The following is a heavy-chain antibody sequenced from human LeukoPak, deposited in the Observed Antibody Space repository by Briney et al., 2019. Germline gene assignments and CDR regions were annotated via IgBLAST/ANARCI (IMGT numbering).Heavy chain of an antibody. CDR1: GFTFSSYA. CDR2: ISNSAITT. CDR3: ARELDY. J-gene: IGHJ4*02. V-gene: IGHV3-48*04. Sequence: GGSLRLSCAASGFTFSSYAMSWVRQAPGKGLEWVSYISNSAITTYYADSVKGRFTISRDNAKNLVYLQMNSLRAEDTAVYYCARELDYWGQGTLVTVSS.